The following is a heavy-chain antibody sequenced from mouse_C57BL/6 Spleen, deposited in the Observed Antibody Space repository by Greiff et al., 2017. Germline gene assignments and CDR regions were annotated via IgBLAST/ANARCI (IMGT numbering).Heavy chain of an antibody. J-gene: IGHJ4*01. CDR3: ARHGPPLYYGNYFAMDY. CDR1: GYTFTEYT. V-gene: IGHV1-62-2*01. D-gene: IGHD2-1*01. Sequence: QVQLKESGAELVKPGASVKLSCKASGYTFTEYTIHWVKQRSGQGLEWIGWFYPGSGSIKYNEKFKDKATLTADKSSSTVYMELSRLTSEDSAVYFCARHGPPLYYGNYFAMDYWGQGTSVTVSS. CDR2: FYPGSGSI.